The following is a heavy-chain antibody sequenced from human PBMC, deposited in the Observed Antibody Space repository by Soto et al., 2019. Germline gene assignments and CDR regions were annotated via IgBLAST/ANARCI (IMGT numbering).Heavy chain of an antibody. D-gene: IGHD2-15*01. CDR1: GGSFSGYY. J-gene: IGHJ4*02. CDR3: ARFRCCSGVRWQDY. Sequence: SETLSLTCAVYGGSFSGYYCSWIRQPPGKELEWIGEINHSGSTNYNPSLKSRVTISVDTSKNQFSLKLSSVTAADTAVYYCARFRCCSGVRWQDYWEQGAVVNGSS. CDR2: INHSGST. V-gene: IGHV4-34*01.